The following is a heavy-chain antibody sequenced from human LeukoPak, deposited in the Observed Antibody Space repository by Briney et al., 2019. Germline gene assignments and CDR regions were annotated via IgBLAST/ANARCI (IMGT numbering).Heavy chain of an antibody. CDR3: AKALCSGGSCYYFDY. J-gene: IGHJ4*02. Sequence: GGSLRLSCAAPGFTFSSYGMSWVRQAPGKGLEWVSAISGSGGSTYYADSVKGRVTISRDNSKNTLYLQMNSLRAEDTAVYYCAKALCSGGSCYYFDYWGQGTLVTVSS. CDR2: ISGSGGST. D-gene: IGHD2-15*01. CDR1: GFTFSSYG. V-gene: IGHV3-23*01.